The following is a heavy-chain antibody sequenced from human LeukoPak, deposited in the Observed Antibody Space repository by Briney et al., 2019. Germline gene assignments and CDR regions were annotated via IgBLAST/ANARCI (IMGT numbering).Heavy chain of an antibody. V-gene: IGHV1-18*01. D-gene: IGHD2-15*01. CDR1: GYTFTSYG. CDR3: ARRLGYCSGGSCYSDNWFDP. J-gene: IGHJ5*02. Sequence: GASVTVSCTASGYTFTSYGISWVRQAPGQGLEWMGWISAYNGNTNYAQKLQGRVTMTTDTSTSTAYMELRSLRSDDTAVYYCARRLGYCSGGSCYSDNWFDPWGQGTLVTVSS. CDR2: ISAYNGNT.